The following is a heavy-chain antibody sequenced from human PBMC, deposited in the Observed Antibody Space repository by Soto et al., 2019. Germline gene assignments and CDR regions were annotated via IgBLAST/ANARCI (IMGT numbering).Heavy chain of an antibody. D-gene: IGHD2-15*01. J-gene: IGHJ4*02. V-gene: IGHV3-30-3*01. Sequence: SLRRSCAASGFTFSSYAMHWVRQAPGKGLEWVAIISYDGSNKYYADSVKGRFTISRDTSKNTLFLQMNSLTAEYTSLYYCAIRPVASLFHYPGQAPLVTVSS. CDR3: AIRPVASLFHY. CDR2: ISYDGSNK. CDR1: GFTFSSYA.